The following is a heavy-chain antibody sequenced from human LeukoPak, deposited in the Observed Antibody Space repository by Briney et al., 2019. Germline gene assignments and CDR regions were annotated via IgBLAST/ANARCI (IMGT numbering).Heavy chain of an antibody. V-gene: IGHV1-2*02. CDR3: ARAELLRFGELSRGLYDY. J-gene: IGHJ4*02. Sequence: GASVKVSCKASGYTFTGYYIHWVRQAPGQGLEWMGWINPNSGGTNYAQNFQGRVTMTRDTSISTAYIELSSLRSDDTAVYYCARAELLRFGELSRGLYDYWGQGTLVTVSS. CDR2: INPNSGGT. CDR1: GYTFTGYY. D-gene: IGHD3-10*01.